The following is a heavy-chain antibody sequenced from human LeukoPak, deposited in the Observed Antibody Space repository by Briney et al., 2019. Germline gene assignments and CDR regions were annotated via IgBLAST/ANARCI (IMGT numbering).Heavy chain of an antibody. CDR1: GGSISSSNW. D-gene: IGHD1-26*01. CDR3: ARGVGPTTAQSTFDY. CDR2: IYHSGST. J-gene: IGHJ4*02. V-gene: IGHV4-4*02. Sequence: SETLSLTCAVSGGSISSSNWWSWVRQPPGKGLEWIGEIYHSGSTNYNPSLKSRVTISLDTSKNQLSLKLTSVTAADTAVYYCARGVGPTTAQSTFDYWGQGALVTVSS.